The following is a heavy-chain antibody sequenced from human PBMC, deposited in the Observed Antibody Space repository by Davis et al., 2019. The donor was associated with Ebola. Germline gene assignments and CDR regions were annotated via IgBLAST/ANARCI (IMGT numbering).Heavy chain of an antibody. J-gene: IGHJ4*02. D-gene: IGHD5-18*01. V-gene: IGHV4-59*01. CDR3: VGGYNFDY. Sequence: SETLSLTCTVSGGSISSYYWSWIRQPPGKGLEWIGYIYYSGSTNYNPSLKSRVTMSAYASENQVSLKLTSVTAADTATYYCVGGYNFDYWGQGALVIVSS. CDR2: IYYSGST. CDR1: GGSISSYY.